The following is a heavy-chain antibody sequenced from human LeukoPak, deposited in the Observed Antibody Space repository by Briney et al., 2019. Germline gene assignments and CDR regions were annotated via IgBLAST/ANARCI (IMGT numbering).Heavy chain of an antibody. CDR3: ASTYYYDSSGPGAFDI. Sequence: SETLSLTCTVSGGSISSYYWSWIRQPPGKGLEWIGYIYYSGSTNYNPSLKSRVTISVDTSKNQFSLKLSSVTAADTAVYYCASTYYYDSSGPGAFDIWGQGTMVTVSS. CDR1: GGSISSYY. V-gene: IGHV4-59*08. D-gene: IGHD3-22*01. CDR2: IYYSGST. J-gene: IGHJ3*02.